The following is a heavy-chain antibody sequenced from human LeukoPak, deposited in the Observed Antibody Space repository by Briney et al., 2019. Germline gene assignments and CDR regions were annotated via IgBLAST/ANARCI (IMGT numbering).Heavy chain of an antibody. CDR3: AKAGGRGSGSCWWSFDY. CDR1: GFTFSGYA. CDR2: ISGSGGST. V-gene: IGHV3-23*01. J-gene: IGHJ4*02. D-gene: IGHD3-10*01. Sequence: PGGSLRLSCVASGFTFSGYAMSWVRQAPGKGLEWVSTISGSGGSTYYADSVKGRFTISRDTSKNAVYLQMNSLRAEDTAVYYCAKAGGRGSGSCWWSFDYWGQGTLVTVSS.